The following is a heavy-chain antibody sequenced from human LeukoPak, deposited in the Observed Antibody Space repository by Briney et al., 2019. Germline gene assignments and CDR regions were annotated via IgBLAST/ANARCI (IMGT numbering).Heavy chain of an antibody. V-gene: IGHV4-59*08. J-gene: IGHJ4*02. CDR3: ARHAGSWDLDY. Sequence: PSETQSLTCTVSGGSISSYYWSWIRQPPGKGLEWIGYIYYSGSTNYNPSLKSRVTISVDTSKNQFSLKLSSVTAADTAVYYCARHAGSWDLDYWGQGTLVTVSS. CDR2: IYYSGST. D-gene: IGHD1-26*01. CDR1: GGSISSYY.